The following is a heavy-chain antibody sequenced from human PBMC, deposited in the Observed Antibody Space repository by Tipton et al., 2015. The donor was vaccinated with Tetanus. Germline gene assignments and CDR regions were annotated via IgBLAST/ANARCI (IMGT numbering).Heavy chain of an antibody. J-gene: IGHJ4*02. CDR1: GFTFSSYT. Sequence: SLRLSCAASGFTFSSYTMHWVRQAPGKGLEWVAVIASDGRTIYYADSVKGRVTISRDDSNNMLFLEMSSLRAEDTAVFYCARRSVSARFDDWGQGTLVTVSS. V-gene: IGHV3-30*04. D-gene: IGHD6-6*01. CDR3: ARRSVSARFDD. CDR2: IASDGRTI.